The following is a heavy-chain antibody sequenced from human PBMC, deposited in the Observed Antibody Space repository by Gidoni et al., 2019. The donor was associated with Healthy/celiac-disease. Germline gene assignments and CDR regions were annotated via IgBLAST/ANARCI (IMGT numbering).Heavy chain of an antibody. J-gene: IGHJ4*02. CDR3: ARGAHGSGSYSNY. CDR2: ISSNGGST. D-gene: IGHD3-10*01. CDR1: GFTFSSYA. V-gene: IGHV3-64*01. Sequence: EVQLVESGGGLVQPGGSLRLSCAASGFTFSSYAMHWVRQAPGKGLEYVSAISSNGGSTYYANSVKGRFTISRDNSKNTLYLQMGSLRAEDMAVYYCARGAHGSGSYSNYWGQGTLVTVSS.